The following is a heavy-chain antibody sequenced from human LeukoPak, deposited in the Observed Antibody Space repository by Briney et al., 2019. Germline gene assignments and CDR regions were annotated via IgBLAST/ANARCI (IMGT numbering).Heavy chain of an antibody. D-gene: IGHD3-3*01. V-gene: IGHV3-30*02. CDR3: AFLGVVTSDY. J-gene: IGHJ4*02. CDR1: GFTFSNYN. CDR2: IPYDGSNK. Sequence: GGSLRLSCGGSGFTFSNYNMNWVRQAPGKGPEWVAFIPYDGSNKYYADSVKGRFTISRDNSKNTLSLQMNSLRAEDTAVYYCAFLGVVTSDYWGQGTLVTVSS.